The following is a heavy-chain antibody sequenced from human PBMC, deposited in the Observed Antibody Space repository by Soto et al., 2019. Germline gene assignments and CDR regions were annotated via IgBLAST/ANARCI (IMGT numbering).Heavy chain of an antibody. V-gene: IGHV3-23*01. CDR3: AKHQGSSGWHRIDS. J-gene: IGHJ4*02. D-gene: IGHD6-19*01. CDR1: GFTFSSYA. CDR2: ITGGGDTT. Sequence: GGSLRPSCAASGFTFSSYAMSWVRQAPGQGLEWVSTITGGGDTTYYAASVRGPFTISRDDSKSSLFLQMNSLRAEDTAVYYCAKHQGSSGWHRIDSWGQGTLVTVSS.